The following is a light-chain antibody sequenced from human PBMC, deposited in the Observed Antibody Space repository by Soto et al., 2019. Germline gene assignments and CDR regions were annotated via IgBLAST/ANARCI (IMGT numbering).Light chain of an antibody. V-gene: IGKV1-39*01. CDR1: QSISSY. Sequence: DIQMTQSPSSLSASVGDGVTITSRASQSISSYLNWYQQKPGKAPKVLIYAASSLQSGVPSRFSGSGSGTDFTLTISSLQPEDFATYYCQQSYSTPQTFGQGTKVDIK. CDR3: QQSYSTPQT. J-gene: IGKJ1*01. CDR2: AAS.